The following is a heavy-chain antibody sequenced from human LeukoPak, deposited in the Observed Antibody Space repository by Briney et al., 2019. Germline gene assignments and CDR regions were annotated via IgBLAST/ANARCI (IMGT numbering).Heavy chain of an antibody. D-gene: IGHD1-26*01. V-gene: IGHV4-34*01. Sequence: SETLSLTCAVYGGSFSGYYWSWIRQPPGKGLEWIGSVYYSGSTYYNPSLKSRVTISVDTSKNQFSLKLSSVTAADTAVYYCARDQSGSYLYFFDYWGQGTLVTVSS. CDR2: VYYSGST. CDR1: GGSFSGYY. J-gene: IGHJ4*02. CDR3: ARDQSGSYLYFFDY.